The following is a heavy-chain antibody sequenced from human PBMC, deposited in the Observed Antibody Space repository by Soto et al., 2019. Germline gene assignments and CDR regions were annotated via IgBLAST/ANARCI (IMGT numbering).Heavy chain of an antibody. V-gene: IGHV1-69*01. Sequence: QVQLVQSGAEVKKPGSSVKVSCKASGGTFSSYAISWVRQSPGQALEWMGGIIPMFGTANYAQKFQGRVTSTPDEFTSRAYMELSRLKSEDTAVYYCAGDRTTEGRMSYFGMDVWGQGTTVTASS. CDR1: GGTFSSYA. CDR3: AGDRTTEGRMSYFGMDV. CDR2: IIPMFGTA. J-gene: IGHJ6*02. D-gene: IGHD4-4*01.